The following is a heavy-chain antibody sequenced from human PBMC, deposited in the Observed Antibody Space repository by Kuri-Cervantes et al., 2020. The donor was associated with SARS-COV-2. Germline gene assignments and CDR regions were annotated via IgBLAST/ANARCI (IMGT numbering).Heavy chain of an antibody. V-gene: IGHV3-30-3*01. Sequence: GESLKISCAASGFPFSSYAMHWVRQAPGKGLEWVAVISYDGSNKYYADSVKGRFTISRDNSKNTLYLQMNSLRAEDTAVYYCARDGIGFDPWGQGTLVTVSS. CDR3: ARDGIGFDP. CDR1: GFPFSSYA. CDR2: ISYDGSNK. J-gene: IGHJ5*02. D-gene: IGHD2-21*01.